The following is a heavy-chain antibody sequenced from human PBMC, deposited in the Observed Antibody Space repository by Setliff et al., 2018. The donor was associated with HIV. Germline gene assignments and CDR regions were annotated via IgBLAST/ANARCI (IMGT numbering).Heavy chain of an antibody. Sequence: ASVKVSCKASGYTFTSYDISWVRQAPGQGLEWMGWISAYNGNTKYAQKLQGRVTMTTDTSTSTAYMELRSPRSDDAAVYYCAREIGDYYDSSGYYPPTDYYYGMDVWGQGTTVTVSS. CDR3: AREIGDYYDSSGYYPPTDYYYGMDV. V-gene: IGHV1-18*01. CDR2: ISAYNGNT. D-gene: IGHD3-22*01. J-gene: IGHJ6*02. CDR1: GYTFTSYD.